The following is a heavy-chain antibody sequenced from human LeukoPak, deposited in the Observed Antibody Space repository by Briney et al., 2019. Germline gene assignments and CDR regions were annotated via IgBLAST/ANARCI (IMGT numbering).Heavy chain of an antibody. Sequence: SETLSLTCAVSGYSISSGFYWGCIRQPPGKGLEWIGSIYHSGSPYYNPSLKSRVTISVDTSKNQFSLKLSSVTAADTAVYYCARHGHDFTLDYWGQGTLVTVSS. CDR1: GYSISSGFY. CDR2: IYHSGSP. V-gene: IGHV4-38-2*01. D-gene: IGHD3-3*01. CDR3: ARHGHDFTLDY. J-gene: IGHJ4*02.